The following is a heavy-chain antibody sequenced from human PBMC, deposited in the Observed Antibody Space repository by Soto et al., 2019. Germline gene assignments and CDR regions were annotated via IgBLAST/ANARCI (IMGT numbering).Heavy chain of an antibody. CDR3: ARDLGYCSSTSCYGMDV. V-gene: IGHV3-33*01. D-gene: IGHD2-2*01. Sequence: VQLVESGGGVVQPGRSLRLSCAASGFTFSSYGMHWVRQAPGKGLEWVAVIWYDGSNKYYADSVKGRFTISRDNSKNTLYLQMNSLRAEDTAVYYCARDLGYCSSTSCYGMDVWGQGTTVTVSS. J-gene: IGHJ6*02. CDR2: IWYDGSNK. CDR1: GFTFSSYG.